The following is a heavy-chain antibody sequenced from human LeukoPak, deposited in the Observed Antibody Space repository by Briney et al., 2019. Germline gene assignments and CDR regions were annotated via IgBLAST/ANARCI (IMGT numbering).Heavy chain of an antibody. Sequence: SETLSLTCAVYGGSFSGYYWSWIRQPPGKGLEWIGEINHSGSTNYNPSLKSRVTISVDTSKNQFSLKLSSVTAADTAVYYCARVGNRYYYDSSGYYEDYWGQGTLVTVSS. D-gene: IGHD3-22*01. V-gene: IGHV4-34*01. CDR2: INHSGST. CDR1: GGSFSGYY. J-gene: IGHJ4*02. CDR3: ARVGNRYYYDSSGYYEDY.